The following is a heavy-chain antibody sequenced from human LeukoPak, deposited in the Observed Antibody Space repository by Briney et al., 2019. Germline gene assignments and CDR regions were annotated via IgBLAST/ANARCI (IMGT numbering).Heavy chain of an antibody. V-gene: IGHV3-30*02. CDR3: AKSMVRGPAPHPADY. D-gene: IGHD3-10*01. J-gene: IGHJ4*02. CDR2: IRYDGSNK. Sequence: PGGSLRLSCAASGFSLSRYWMSWVRQAPGKGLEWVAFIRYDGSNKYYADSVKGRFTISRDNSKNTLYLQMNSLRAEDTAVYYCAKSMVRGPAPHPADYWGQGTLVTVSS. CDR1: GFSLSRYW.